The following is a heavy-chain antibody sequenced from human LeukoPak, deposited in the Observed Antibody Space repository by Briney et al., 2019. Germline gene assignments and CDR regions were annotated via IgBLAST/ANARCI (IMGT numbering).Heavy chain of an antibody. CDR2: ISGSGGST. CDR1: GFTFSSYA. CDR3: AKVPLECELPDYYFDY. Sequence: GGSLRLSCAASGFTFSSYAMSWVRQAPGKGLEWVSAISGSGGSTYYADSVKGRFTISRDNSKNTLYLQMNSLRAEDTAVYYCAKVPLECELPDYYFDYCGQGTLFTVSS. V-gene: IGHV3-23*01. D-gene: IGHD1-26*01. J-gene: IGHJ4*02.